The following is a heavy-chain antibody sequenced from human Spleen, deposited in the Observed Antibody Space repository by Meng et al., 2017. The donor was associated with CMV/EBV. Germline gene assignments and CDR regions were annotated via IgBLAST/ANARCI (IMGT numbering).Heavy chain of an antibody. D-gene: IGHD3-16*01. CDR2: IWYDGRNI. Sequence: ASGFMFSTYGMHWVRQAPGKGLEWVADIWYDGRNINYADSVKGRFTISRDNSKNTLYLQMNSLRAEDTAVYYCARDSWVGDSPLGYWGQGTLVTVSS. V-gene: IGHV3-33*01. CDR1: GFMFSTYG. CDR3: ARDSWVGDSPLGY. J-gene: IGHJ4*02.